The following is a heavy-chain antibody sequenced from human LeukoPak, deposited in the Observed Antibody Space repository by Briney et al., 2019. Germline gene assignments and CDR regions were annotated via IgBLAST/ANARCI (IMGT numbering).Heavy chain of an antibody. D-gene: IGHD2-2*03. V-gene: IGHV1-18*01. Sequence: ASVKVSCKAFGYTFTSYGISWVRQAPGQGLEWMGWISAYNGNTNYAQKLQGRVTMTTDTSTSTAYMELRSLRSDDTAVYYCARDGYCTTISCYNFDYWGQGTLVTVSS. CDR3: ARDGYCTTISCYNFDY. CDR2: ISAYNGNT. J-gene: IGHJ4*02. CDR1: GYTFTSYG.